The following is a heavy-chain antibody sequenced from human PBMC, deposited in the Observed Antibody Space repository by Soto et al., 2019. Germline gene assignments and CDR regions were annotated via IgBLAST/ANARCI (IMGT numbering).Heavy chain of an antibody. Sequence: SETLSLTCAVYGGSFSGYYWSWIRQPPGKGLEWIGEINHSGSTNYNPSLKSRVTISVDTSKNQFSLKLSSVTAADTAVYYCARGRGYGSGGSCYDAFDIWGQGTMVTVSS. V-gene: IGHV4-34*01. CDR3: ARGRGYGSGGSCYDAFDI. D-gene: IGHD2-15*01. CDR1: GGSFSGYY. J-gene: IGHJ3*02. CDR2: INHSGST.